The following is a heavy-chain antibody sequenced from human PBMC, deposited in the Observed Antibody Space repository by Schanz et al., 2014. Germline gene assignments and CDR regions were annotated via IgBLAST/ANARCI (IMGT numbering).Heavy chain of an antibody. CDR2: ISTSGTYM. D-gene: IGHD3-10*01. CDR3: ARPALWFGDNCFDP. Sequence: EVQLLESGGGLIQPGGSLRLSCAASGFIFGSSVMAWVRQAPGKGLEWVSSISTSGTYMYIADSLKGRLTISRDDAKKSMYLQMNNLRAEDTAVYYCARPALWFGDNCFDPWGQGTLVTVSS. V-gene: IGHV3-21*01. CDR1: GFIFGSSV. J-gene: IGHJ5*02.